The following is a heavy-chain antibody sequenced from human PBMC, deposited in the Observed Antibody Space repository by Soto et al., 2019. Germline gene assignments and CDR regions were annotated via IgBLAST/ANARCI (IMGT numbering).Heavy chain of an antibody. J-gene: IGHJ4*02. V-gene: IGHV3-74*01. CDR3: AKAGGSKVTTSP. D-gene: IGHD4-17*01. CDR2: INSDGSST. Sequence: GGSLRLSCAASGFTFSGYWMHWVRQVPGKGLVWVSRINSDGSSTDYADIVKGRFTISRDNAKNTLYLQMNSLRAEDTAVYYCAKAGGSKVTTSPWGQGTLVTVSS. CDR1: GFTFSGYW.